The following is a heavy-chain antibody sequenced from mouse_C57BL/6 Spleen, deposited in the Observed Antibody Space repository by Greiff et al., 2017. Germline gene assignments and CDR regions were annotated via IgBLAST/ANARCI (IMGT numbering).Heavy chain of an antibody. CDR2: IYPGSGNT. CDR1: GYSFTSYY. Sequence: VQLQQSGPELVKPGASVKISCKASGYSFTSYYIHWVKQRPGQGLEWIGWIYPGSGNTKYNEKFKGKATLTADTSSSTAYMQLSSLTSEDSAVYDGARSGYPVYYFDYWGQGTTLTVSS. D-gene: IGHD3-1*01. V-gene: IGHV1-66*01. CDR3: ARSGYPVYYFDY. J-gene: IGHJ2*01.